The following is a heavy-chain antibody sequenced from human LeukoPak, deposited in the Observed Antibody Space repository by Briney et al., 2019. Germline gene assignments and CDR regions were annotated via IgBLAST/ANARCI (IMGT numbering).Heavy chain of an antibody. V-gene: IGHV3-48*03. D-gene: IGHD2-21*01. Sequence: TGGSLRLSCAASGFTLSSYEMNWVRQAPGKGLEWVSYISSSGSTIYYADSVKGRFTISRDNAKNSLYLQMNRLRAEDTAVYYCARPRGCGTSRCNNFDYWGQGTLVTVSS. J-gene: IGHJ4*02. CDR1: GFTLSSYE. CDR2: ISSSGSTI. CDR3: ARPRGCGTSRCNNFDY.